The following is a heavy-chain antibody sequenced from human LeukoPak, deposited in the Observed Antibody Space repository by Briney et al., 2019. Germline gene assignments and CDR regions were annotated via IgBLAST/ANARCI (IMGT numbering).Heavy chain of an antibody. CDR3: ARGRRGPSGYFDY. J-gene: IGHJ4*02. V-gene: IGHV3-30*04. Sequence: GRSLRLSCAASGFTLSSYAMHWVRQAPGKGLEWVAVISYDGSNKYYADSVKGRFTISRDNSKNTLYLQMNSLRAEDTAVYYCARGRRGPSGYFDYWGQGTLVTVSS. CDR2: ISYDGSNK. CDR1: GFTLSSYA. D-gene: IGHD6-19*01.